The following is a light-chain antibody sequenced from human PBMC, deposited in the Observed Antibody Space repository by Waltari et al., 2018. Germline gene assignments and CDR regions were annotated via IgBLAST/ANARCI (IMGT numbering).Light chain of an antibody. CDR2: DVS. CDR1: RSDIGYYNF. CDR3: ASYTSANTVL. J-gene: IGLJ2*01. Sequence: QSGLTQPASVSGSPGQSITISCTGTRSDIGYYNFVSWYKQHPGKAPKLVIFDVSRWPSGVSHRFSGSKSGNTASLTISGLQAEDEAAYYCASYTSANTVLFGGGTKVTVL. V-gene: IGLV2-14*03.